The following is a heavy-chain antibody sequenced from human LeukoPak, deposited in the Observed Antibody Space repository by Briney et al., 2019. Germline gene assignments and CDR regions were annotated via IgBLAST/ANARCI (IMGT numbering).Heavy chain of an antibody. D-gene: IGHD1-26*01. V-gene: IGHV1-2*02. CDR3: ARVVGATNWYFDL. CDR1: GYTFTGYY. J-gene: IGHJ2*01. CDR2: INPNSGGT. Sequence: ASVKVSCKASGYTFTGYYMHWVRQAPGQGLEWMGWINPNSGGTNYAQKFQGRVTMTRDTSISTAYMELSRLRSDDTAVYYCARVVGATNWYFDLWGRGTLVTVYS.